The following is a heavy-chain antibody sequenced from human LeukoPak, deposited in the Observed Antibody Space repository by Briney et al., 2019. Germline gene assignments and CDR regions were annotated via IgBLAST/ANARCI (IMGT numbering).Heavy chain of an antibody. J-gene: IGHJ4*02. CDR3: ATADLTGYYGGDY. CDR2: ISYDGSNK. Sequence: GGSLRLSCAASGFTFSSYAMHWVRQAPGKGLEWVAVISYDGSNKYYADSVKGRFTISRDNSKNTLYLQMNSLRAEDTAVYYCATADLTGYYGGDYWGQGTLVTVSS. D-gene: IGHD3-9*01. V-gene: IGHV3-30*04. CDR1: GFTFSSYA.